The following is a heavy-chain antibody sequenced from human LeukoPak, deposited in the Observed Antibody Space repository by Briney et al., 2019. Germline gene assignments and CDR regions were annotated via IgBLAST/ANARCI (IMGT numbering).Heavy chain of an antibody. CDR3: ARDIGVGGTVGIPDY. D-gene: IGHD6-19*01. V-gene: IGHV3-30-3*01. CDR2: ISNDENNN. CDR1: GFTFSGHA. J-gene: IGHJ4*02. Sequence: GGSLRLSCAASGFTFSGHAMHWVRQAPGKGLECVAAISNDENNNHHTDSVKGRFTISRDNSKNTLYLQMSSLRTEDTAVYYCARDIGVGGTVGIPDYWGQGTLVTVSS.